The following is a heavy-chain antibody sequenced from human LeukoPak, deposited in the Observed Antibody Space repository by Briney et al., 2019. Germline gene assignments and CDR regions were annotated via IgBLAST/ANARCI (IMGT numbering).Heavy chain of an antibody. D-gene: IGHD1-26*01. V-gene: IGHV1-3*01. J-gene: IGHJ3*02. Sequence: ASVKVSCKASGYTFTSYAMHWVRQAPGQRLEWMGWINAGNGNTKYSQKFQGRVTITRDTSASTAYMELSSLRSEDTAVYYCAREFGGSYVAFDIWGQGTMVTVSS. CDR3: AREFGGSYVAFDI. CDR1: GYTFTSYA. CDR2: INAGNGNT.